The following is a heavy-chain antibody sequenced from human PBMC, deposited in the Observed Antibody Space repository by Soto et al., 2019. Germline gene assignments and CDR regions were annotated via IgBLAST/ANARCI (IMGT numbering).Heavy chain of an antibody. V-gene: IGHV1-18*01. Sequence: QVQLVQSGAEVKKPWASVKVSCKASGYTFTSYGISWVRQAPGQGLEWMGWISAHNGNKKYAQKLQGRVTMTTDTTTSTAYMELRRLRYDDTAVYYCAREPNYVDYWGQGTLVTVSS. CDR2: ISAHNGNK. CDR3: AREPNYVDY. J-gene: IGHJ4*02. CDR1: GYTFTSYG.